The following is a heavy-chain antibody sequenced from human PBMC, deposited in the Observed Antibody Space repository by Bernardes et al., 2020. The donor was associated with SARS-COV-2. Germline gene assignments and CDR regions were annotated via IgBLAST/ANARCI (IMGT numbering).Heavy chain of an antibody. CDR3: VRFGDPSG. J-gene: IGHJ4*02. V-gene: IGHV3-74*01. CDR1: GFDFSNSC. CDR2: IKSDGNT. Sequence: GRSLRLSCAASGFDFSNSCMHWVRQAPGKGLVWVSRIKSDGNTDYGDSVKGRFTVSRDNTRNTLYLQVNSLRAEDTAVYYCVRFGDPSGWGQGTLVTVSS. D-gene: IGHD6-19*01.